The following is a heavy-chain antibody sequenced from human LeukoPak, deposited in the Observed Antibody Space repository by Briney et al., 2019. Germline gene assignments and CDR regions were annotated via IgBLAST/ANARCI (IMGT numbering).Heavy chain of an antibody. CDR3: ARDLEWSLYYYYYMDV. V-gene: IGHV1-18*01. Sequence: ASVKVSCKASDYTFTSYGISWVRQAPGQGLEWMGWISAYNGNTNYAQKLQGRVTMTTDTSTSTAYMELRSLRSDDTAVYYCARDLEWSLYYYYYMDVWGKGTTVTVSS. CDR2: ISAYNGNT. CDR1: DYTFTSYG. D-gene: IGHD3-3*01. J-gene: IGHJ6*03.